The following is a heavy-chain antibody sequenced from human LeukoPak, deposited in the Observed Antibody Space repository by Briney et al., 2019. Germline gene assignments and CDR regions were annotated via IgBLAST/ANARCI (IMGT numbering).Heavy chain of an antibody. CDR2: IIPIFGTA. J-gene: IGHJ5*02. CDR1: GGTLSSYS. V-gene: IGHV1-69*05. Sequence: ASVKVSCKASGGTLSSYSISWVRQAPGQGLEWMGGIIPIFGTANYAQKFQGRVTITTDESTSTAYMELSSLRSEDTAVYYCARDGVTMVRGATTYNWFDPWGQGTLVTVSS. CDR3: ARDGVTMVRGATTYNWFDP. D-gene: IGHD3-10*01.